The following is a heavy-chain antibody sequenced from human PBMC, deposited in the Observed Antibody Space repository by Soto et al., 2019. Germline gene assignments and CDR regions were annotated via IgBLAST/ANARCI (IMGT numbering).Heavy chain of an antibody. CDR2: ISGHNGNT. Sequence: QVQLVQSGTEVKKPGASVKVSCKASGYTFTRFGINWVRQAPGQGLEWMGWISGHNGNTHSAQNFQGRVTVTTDTSTNTAYMELGSLRSDDTAVYYGARDFEAGGQLVGGFDFWGQGTLVTVSS. J-gene: IGHJ4*02. CDR3: ARDFEAGGQLVGGFDF. CDR1: GYTFTRFG. V-gene: IGHV1-18*01. D-gene: IGHD6-6*01.